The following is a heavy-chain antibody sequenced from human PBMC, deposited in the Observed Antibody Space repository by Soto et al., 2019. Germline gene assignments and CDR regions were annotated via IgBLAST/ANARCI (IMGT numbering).Heavy chain of an antibody. CDR1: GGTFSSYT. J-gene: IGHJ6*02. D-gene: IGHD5-18*01. CDR2: IIPILGIA. V-gene: IGHV1-69*02. CDR3: AAIRRGGYSYGPYGVDV. Sequence: QVQLVQSGAEVKKPGSSVKVSCKASGGTFSSYTISWVRQAPGQGLEWMGRIIPILGIANYAQKFQGRVTITADKSTSTAYMELSSLRSEDTAVYYCAAIRRGGYSYGPYGVDVWGQGTTVTVSS.